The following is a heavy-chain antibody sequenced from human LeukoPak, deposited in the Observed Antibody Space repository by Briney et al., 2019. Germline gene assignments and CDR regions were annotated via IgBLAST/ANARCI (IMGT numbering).Heavy chain of an antibody. CDR2: IYPGDSDT. Sequence: GESLKISCKGSGYSFTNYWIGWVRQLPGKGLEWMGIIYPGDSDTRYSPSFQGQVTISADKSISTAYLQWSSLKASDTAMYYCARQDYDYVWGSYLYYFDYWGQGTLVTVSS. CDR3: ARQDYDYVWGSYLYYFDY. D-gene: IGHD3-16*01. J-gene: IGHJ4*02. CDR1: GYSFTNYW. V-gene: IGHV5-51*01.